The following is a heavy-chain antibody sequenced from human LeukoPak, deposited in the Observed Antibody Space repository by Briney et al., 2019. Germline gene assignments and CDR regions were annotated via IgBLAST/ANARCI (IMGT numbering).Heavy chain of an antibody. V-gene: IGHV4-61*02. CDR3: ARGEDCGSTSCYMGY. Sequence: SETLSLTCTISGGSITSGSYYWSWIREPAGKGQEWIGRFYTSGSTNYNPSLKSRVAISVDTLKTQFSLRLSSVTAADTGGYYCARGEDCGSTSCYMGYWGQGTLVTVSS. CDR1: GGSITSGSYY. D-gene: IGHD2-2*02. CDR2: FYTSGST. J-gene: IGHJ4*02.